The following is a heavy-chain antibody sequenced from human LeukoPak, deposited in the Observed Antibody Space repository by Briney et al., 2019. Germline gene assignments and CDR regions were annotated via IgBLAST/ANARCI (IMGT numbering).Heavy chain of an antibody. V-gene: IGHV1-46*01. D-gene: IGHD5-24*01. J-gene: IGHJ3*02. Sequence: GASVKVSCKASGYTFTNSYIHWVRQAPGQVLEWMGLINPDGGNTNYAQNFQGRVTLTRDTSTSTVYMELSSLRSEDTAIYYCARIRDGHNDAYDIWGQGTVVTVPS. CDR3: ARIRDGHNDAYDI. CDR1: GYTFTNSY. CDR2: INPDGGNT.